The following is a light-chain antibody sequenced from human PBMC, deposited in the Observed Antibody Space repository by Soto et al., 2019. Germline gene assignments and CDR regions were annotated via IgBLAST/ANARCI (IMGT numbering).Light chain of an antibody. CDR2: EVS. CDR1: SSDVGGYNY. Sequence: QSALTQPASVSGSPGQSITISCTGTSSDVGGYNYVSWYQQHPGKAPKLMIYEVSNRPSGVSNRFSGSKSGNTASLTISGLQAEDEADYYWSSYTSSSTAVFGGGTQLTVL. J-gene: IGLJ7*01. CDR3: SSYTSSSTAV. V-gene: IGLV2-14*01.